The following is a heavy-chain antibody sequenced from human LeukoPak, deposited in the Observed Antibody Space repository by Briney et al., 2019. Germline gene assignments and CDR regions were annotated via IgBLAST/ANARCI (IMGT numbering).Heavy chain of an antibody. J-gene: IGHJ4*02. Sequence: GRSLRLSCAASGFTFSSYGMHWVRQAPGKGLEWVAVISYDGSNKYYADSVKGRFTISRDNAKNMIYLQMISLRAEDTAVYYCVKALVGQTSGYWGQGTRVTVST. CDR1: GFTFSSYG. V-gene: IGHV3-30*18. CDR3: VKALVGQTSGY. D-gene: IGHD1-26*01. CDR2: ISYDGSNK.